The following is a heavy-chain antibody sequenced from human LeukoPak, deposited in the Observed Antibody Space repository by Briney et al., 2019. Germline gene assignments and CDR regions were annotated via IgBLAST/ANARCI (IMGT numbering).Heavy chain of an antibody. Sequence: SETLSLTCTVSGGSISSYYWSWVRQPPGKGLEWLGYIYYSGSTNYNPSLKSRVTISVDTSKNQFSLKLSAVTAADTAVYYCARASVRCYSTSCYAGWFDPWGQGTLVTVSS. CDR1: GGSISSYY. J-gene: IGHJ5*02. D-gene: IGHD2-2*01. V-gene: IGHV4-59*01. CDR2: IYYSGST. CDR3: ARASVRCYSTSCYAGWFDP.